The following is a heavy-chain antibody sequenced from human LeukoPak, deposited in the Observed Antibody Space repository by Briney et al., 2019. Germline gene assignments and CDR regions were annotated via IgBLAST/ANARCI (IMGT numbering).Heavy chain of an antibody. CDR2: ISAYNGNK. CDR1: GYTFTSYG. D-gene: IGHD3-10*01. J-gene: IGHJ6*02. Sequence: ASVKVSCKASGYTFTSYGISWVRQAPGQGLEWMGWISAYNGNKNYAQKLQGRVTMTTDTSTSTAYMELRSLRSDDTAVYYCAREQLLWFGESSYGMDVWGQGTTVTVSS. CDR3: AREQLLWFGESSYGMDV. V-gene: IGHV1-18*01.